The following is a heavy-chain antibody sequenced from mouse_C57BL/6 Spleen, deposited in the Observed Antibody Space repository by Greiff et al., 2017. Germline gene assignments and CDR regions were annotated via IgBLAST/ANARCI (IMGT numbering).Heavy chain of an antibody. CDR3: ARKEDYFDY. J-gene: IGHJ2*01. CDR2: IHPNSGST. CDR1: GYTFTSSW. Sequence: QVQLQQPGAELVKPGDSVKMSCKASGYTFTSSWMSWVKQRPGQGLEWIGIIHPNSGSTNYNEKFKGQATLTVDTSTSTAYYQLSSLTYEVSAGYDCARKEDYFDYWGQGTTVTASS. V-gene: IGHV1-64*01.